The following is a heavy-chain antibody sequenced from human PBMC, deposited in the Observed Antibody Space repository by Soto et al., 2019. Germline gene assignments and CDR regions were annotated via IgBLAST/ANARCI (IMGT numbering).Heavy chain of an antibody. Sequence: SETLSLTCAVYGGSFSNYYWSWIRQSPGKGLEWIGEINHSGSTNYIPSLKSRVTISLDTSKNQFSLTLSSVTAADTAVYYCAGFFGSRYGRVAPWGQGTLVTVSS. V-gene: IGHV4-34*01. CDR1: GGSFSNYY. D-gene: IGHD3-3*01. CDR3: AGFFGSRYGRVAP. J-gene: IGHJ5*02. CDR2: INHSGST.